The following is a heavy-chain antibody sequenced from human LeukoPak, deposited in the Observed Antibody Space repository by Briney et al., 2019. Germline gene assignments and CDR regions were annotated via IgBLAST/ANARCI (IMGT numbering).Heavy chain of an antibody. CDR2: ISGSGGST. Sequence: GGSLRLSCAASGFTFSSYAMSWVRQAPGKGLEWVSAISGSGGSTYYADSVKGRFAISRDNSKNTLYLQMNSLRAEDTAVYYCAKGSSSWYVGPRYYFDYWGQGTLVTVPS. CDR3: AKGSSSWYVGPRYYFDY. CDR1: GFTFSSYA. D-gene: IGHD6-13*01. J-gene: IGHJ4*02. V-gene: IGHV3-23*01.